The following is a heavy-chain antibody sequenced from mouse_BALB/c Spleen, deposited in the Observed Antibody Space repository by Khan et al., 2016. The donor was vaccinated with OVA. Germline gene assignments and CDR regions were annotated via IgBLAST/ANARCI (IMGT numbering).Heavy chain of an antibody. CDR2: IYPGSGNT. J-gene: IGHJ3*01. D-gene: IGHD2-2*01. V-gene: IGHV1-77*01. CDR3: ARAGIGSFAY. Sequence: VQLQQSGAELARPGASVKLSCKASGYTFTDYYINWVKQRTGQGLEWIGEIYPGSGNTYYNEKFKGKATLTADKSSSTAFMQLSSLTSDDSAVYFCARAGIGSFAYWGQGTLVTVSA. CDR1: GYTFTDYY.